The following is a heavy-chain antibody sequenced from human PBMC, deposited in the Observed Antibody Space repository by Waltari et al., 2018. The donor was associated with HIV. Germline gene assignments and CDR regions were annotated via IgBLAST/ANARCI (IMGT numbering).Heavy chain of an antibody. V-gene: IGHV1-18*01. CDR2: VGAYDGQR. Sequence: QVQLMQSGPEMRKPGASVKISCRAAGYDLTSHGLTWVRQAHGQGLGGVGWVGAYDGQRVIERRFKERVSVSTDKSTNTAFFELRNLRIDDTATYYCARGGGTWLQETHYYKGLDVWGQGTTVIVSS. CDR3: ARGGGTWLQETHYYKGLDV. D-gene: IGHD3-10*01. J-gene: IGHJ6*02. CDR1: GYDLTSHG.